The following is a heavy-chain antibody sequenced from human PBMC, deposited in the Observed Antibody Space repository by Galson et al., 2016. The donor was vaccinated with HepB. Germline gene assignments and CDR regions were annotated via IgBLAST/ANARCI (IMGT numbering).Heavy chain of an antibody. D-gene: IGHD5-12*01. CDR2: ISNDGSDK. V-gene: IGHV3-30*18. CDR3: AKAIGALGDYHYGMDV. Sequence: SLRLSCAASGFTFSNYGMHWVRQAPGKGLEWVAVISNDGSDKYYADSVKGRFTISRDNSKNMLYLQMNSLRLEDTAVYYSAKAIGALGDYHYGMDVWGQGTTVTVSS. CDR1: GFTFSNYG. J-gene: IGHJ6*02.